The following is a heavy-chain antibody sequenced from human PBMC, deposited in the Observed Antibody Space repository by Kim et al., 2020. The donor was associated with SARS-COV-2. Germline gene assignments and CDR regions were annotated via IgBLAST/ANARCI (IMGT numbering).Heavy chain of an antibody. CDR1: GYTLTELS. J-gene: IGHJ5*02. V-gene: IGHV1-24*01. D-gene: IGHD3-9*01. CDR2: FDPEDGET. Sequence: ASVKVSCKVSGYTLTELSIHWVRQAPGKGLEWMGGFDPEDGETIYAQKFQGRVTMTEDTSTDIAYMELSSLRSEDTAVYYCATGTPFDHSNWFDPWGQGTLVTVSS. CDR3: ATGTPFDHSNWFDP.